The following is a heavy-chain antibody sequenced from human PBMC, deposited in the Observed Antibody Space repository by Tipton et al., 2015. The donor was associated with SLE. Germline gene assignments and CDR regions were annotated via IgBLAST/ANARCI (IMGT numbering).Heavy chain of an antibody. D-gene: IGHD3-10*01. V-gene: IGHV4-59*01. J-gene: IGHJ3*01. CDR3: ARDYYGSGFDAFDL. Sequence: LRLSCTFSGGSISTYYWSWIRQPPRQGLEWIGWIYHTGSTDYNPSLKSRVTISVDTSKNQFSLRLSSVTAADTAVYYCARDYYGSGFDAFDLWGQGTMVTVSS. CDR2: IYHTGST. CDR1: GGSISTYY.